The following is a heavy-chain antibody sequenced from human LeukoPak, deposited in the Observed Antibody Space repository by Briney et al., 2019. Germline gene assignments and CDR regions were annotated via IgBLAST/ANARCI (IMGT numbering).Heavy chain of an antibody. D-gene: IGHD4-17*01. V-gene: IGHV1-69*02. CDR1: GGTFSSYT. CDR2: IIPILGIA. J-gene: IGHJ4*02. Sequence: GSSVKVSCKASGGTFSSYTISWVRQAPGQGLEWMGRIIPILGIANYAQRFQGRVTITADKSTSTAYIELSSLRSEDTAVYYCASGGYGDSDYWGQGTMVTVSS. CDR3: ASGGYGDSDY.